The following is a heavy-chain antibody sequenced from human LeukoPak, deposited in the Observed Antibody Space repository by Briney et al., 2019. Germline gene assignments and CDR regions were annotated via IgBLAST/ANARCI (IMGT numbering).Heavy chain of an antibody. CDR1: GGSISNSDYF. J-gene: IGHJ6*02. CDR3: ARNYYYKGMDV. CDR2: VFFSGSS. V-gene: IGHV4-61*05. Sequence: SETLSLTCNVSGGSISNSDYFWGWIRQPPGKGLEWIGNVFFSGSSNYNPSLKSRATVFVVMSKNQFFLKLGSVTAADTAVDYCARNYYYKGMDVWGQGTTVTVSS.